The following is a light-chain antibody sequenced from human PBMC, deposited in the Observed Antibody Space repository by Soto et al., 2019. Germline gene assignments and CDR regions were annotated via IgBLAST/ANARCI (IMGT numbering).Light chain of an antibody. CDR2: AAS. J-gene: IGKJ1*01. Sequence: DIQMTQSPSALSASVGDRVTITCRASQAISNYLAWYQQRPGKVPRLLIYAASTLQSGVPSRFSGSGSGTDFTLTISGLQPEDVATYYCQMYNSDTWTFGQGTKVDVK. CDR1: QAISNY. V-gene: IGKV1-27*01. CDR3: QMYNSDTWT.